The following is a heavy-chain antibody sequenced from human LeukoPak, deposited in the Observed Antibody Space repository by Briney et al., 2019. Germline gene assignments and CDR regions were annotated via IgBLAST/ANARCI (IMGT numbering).Heavy chain of an antibody. J-gene: IGHJ4*02. V-gene: IGHV3-23*01. CDR1: GFTFSSYA. CDR2: ISGSGGST. CDR3: AKDLPRPRIAVAGDLDY. D-gene: IGHD6-19*01. Sequence: PGGSLRLSCAASGFTFSSYAMSWVRQAPGKGLEWVSAISGSGGSTYYADSVKGRFTISRDNSKNTLYLQMNSLRAEDTAVYYCAKDLPRPRIAVAGDLDYWGQGTLVTVSS.